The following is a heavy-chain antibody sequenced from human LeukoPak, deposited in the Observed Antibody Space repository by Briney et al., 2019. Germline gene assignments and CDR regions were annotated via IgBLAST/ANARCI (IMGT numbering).Heavy chain of an antibody. CDR2: INHSGST. CDR3: ADPDGSGSYYREPFDY. V-gene: IGHV4-34*01. J-gene: IGHJ4*02. D-gene: IGHD3-10*01. CDR1: GGSFSGYY. Sequence: PSETLSLTCAVYGGSFSGYYWSWIRQPPGKGLEWIGEINHSGSTNYNPSLKSRVTISVDTSKNQFSLKLSSVTAADTAVYYCADPDGSGSYYREPFDYWGQGTLVTVSS.